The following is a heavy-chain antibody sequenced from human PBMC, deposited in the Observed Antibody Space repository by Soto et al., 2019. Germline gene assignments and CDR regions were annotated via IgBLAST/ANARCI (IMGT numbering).Heavy chain of an antibody. CDR2: IKFDGSSA. J-gene: IGHJ3*01. Sequence: EVQLVESGGGLVQPGESLRLSCAASGFTFTDYWIHWVRQAPGKGLVWVSRIKFDGSSANYADSVKGRFTISRDNPKDTVYLQMNSLGAEDTAIYYCARGVRGHYGFDVWGQGTMVTVSS. D-gene: IGHD3-10*01. V-gene: IGHV3-74*01. CDR3: ARGVRGHYGFDV. CDR1: GFTFTDYW.